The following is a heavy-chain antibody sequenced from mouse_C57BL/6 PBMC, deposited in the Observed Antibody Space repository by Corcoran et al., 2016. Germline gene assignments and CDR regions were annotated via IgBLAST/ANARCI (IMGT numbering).Heavy chain of an antibody. V-gene: IGHV1-26*01. CDR2: INPNNGGT. J-gene: IGHJ3*01. CDR3: ARGSAY. CDR1: GCTCSDYY. Sequence: EAQLQQSGAERVKRGAAEKIACKASGCTCSDYYMNWVKQSHGRSLEWIGDINPNNGGTSYNQKFKGKATLTVDKSSSTAYMELRSLTSEDSAVYYCARGSAYWGQGTLVTVSA.